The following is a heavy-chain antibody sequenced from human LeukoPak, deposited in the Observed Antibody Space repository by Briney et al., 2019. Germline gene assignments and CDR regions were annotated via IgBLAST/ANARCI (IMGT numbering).Heavy chain of an antibody. D-gene: IGHD6-13*01. J-gene: IGHJ3*02. CDR3: AKSGVRAAADTNAFDI. CDR2: IWYDGSNE. V-gene: IGHV3-33*03. CDR1: GSTFSSYG. Sequence: PGRSLRLSCAASGSTFSSYGMHWVRQAPGKGLEWVAVIWYDGSNENYADSVKGRFTISRDNSKNTLYLQMNSLRVEDTAVYYCAKSGVRAAADTNAFDIWGQGTMVTVSS.